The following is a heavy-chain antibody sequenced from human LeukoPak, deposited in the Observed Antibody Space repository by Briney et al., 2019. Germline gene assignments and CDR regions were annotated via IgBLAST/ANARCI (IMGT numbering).Heavy chain of an antibody. V-gene: IGHV1-8*01. CDR3: ARVPSRLLRFLEWPYYFDY. CDR1: GYTFTSYD. D-gene: IGHD3-3*01. J-gene: IGHJ4*02. CDR2: MNPNSGNT. Sequence: ASVKVSCKASGYTFTSYDINWVRQATGQGLEWMGWMNPNSGNTGYAQKFQGRVTMTRNTSISTAYMELSSLRSEDTAVYYCARVPSRLLRFLEWPYYFDYWGQGTLVTVSS.